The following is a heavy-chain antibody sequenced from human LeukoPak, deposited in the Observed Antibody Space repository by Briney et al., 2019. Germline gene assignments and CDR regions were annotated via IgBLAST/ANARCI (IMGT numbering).Heavy chain of an antibody. J-gene: IGHJ5*02. CDR1: GGSFSSYH. D-gene: IGHD3-3*01. CDR2: INHSGST. V-gene: IGHV4-34*01. Sequence: PSETLSLTCAVYGGSFSSYHWSWIRQPPGKGLEWIGEINHSGSTNYNPSLGSRVSISVDRPKNQFSLKLRSVNVADTAVYYCARGLPRNDFWSGFATYWFDPWGRGTLVTVSS. CDR3: ARGLPRNDFWSGFATYWFDP.